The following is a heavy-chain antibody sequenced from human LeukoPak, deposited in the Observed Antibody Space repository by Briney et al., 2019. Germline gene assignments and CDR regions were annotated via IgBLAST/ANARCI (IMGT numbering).Heavy chain of an antibody. CDR2: ISDSGGST. Sequence: GGSLRLSCAASGFTFNNYAMSWVRQAPGKGLEWVSGISDSGGSTYYADSVKGRFTISRDNSKNTLYLQMNSLRAEDTAIYSCAKAGEKPARHPIPAAGTTDYWGQGTLVTVSS. CDR1: GFTFNNYA. CDR3: AKAGEKPARHPIPAAGTTDY. V-gene: IGHV3-23*01. J-gene: IGHJ4*02. D-gene: IGHD6-13*01.